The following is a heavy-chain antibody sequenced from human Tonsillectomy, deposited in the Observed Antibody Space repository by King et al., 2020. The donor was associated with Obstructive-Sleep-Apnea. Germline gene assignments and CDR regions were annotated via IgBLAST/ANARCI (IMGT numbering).Heavy chain of an antibody. CDR1: GYTFSNYA. CDR3: AKDARGDYGDYFDY. CDR2: ISGSGGST. V-gene: IGHV3-23*04. Sequence: VQLVESGGGLVQPGGSLRLSCAASGYTFSNYAMRWVRQAPGKGLEWGSAISGSGGSTYYADAVKGRFTISRDNSKNTLYLQMNSLRAEDTAVYYCAKDARGDYGDYFDYWGQGTLVTVSS. D-gene: IGHD4-17*01. J-gene: IGHJ4*02.